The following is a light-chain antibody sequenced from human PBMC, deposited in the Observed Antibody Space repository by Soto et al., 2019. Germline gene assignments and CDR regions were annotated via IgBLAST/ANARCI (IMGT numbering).Light chain of an antibody. CDR3: QQRSNWPFT. CDR2: DAS. Sequence: EIVLTQSPCTLSLSPGERATLSCRASQSVSSYLAWYQQKPGQAPRLLIYDASSRATGIPDRFSGSGSGTDFTLTISSLEPEDFAVYYCQQRSNWPFTFGRGTKVDIK. J-gene: IGKJ3*01. V-gene: IGKV3D-20*02. CDR1: QSVSSY.